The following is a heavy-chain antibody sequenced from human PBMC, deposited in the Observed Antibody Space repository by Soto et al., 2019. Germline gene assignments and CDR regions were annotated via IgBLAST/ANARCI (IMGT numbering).Heavy chain of an antibody. V-gene: IGHV3-23*05. D-gene: IGHD1-1*01. J-gene: IGHJ4*02. CDR1: GFSFSGFS. Sequence: GGSLRLSCAASGFSFSGFSMNWFRQAPGKGLEWVSFIDLTGSPTYYSDSVKGRFTVSKDISKKTVYLQMNSLRVEDTAIYYCAKERVSDGIYSSDYWGRGLLVTVSS. CDR2: IDLTGSPT. CDR3: AKERVSDGIYSSDY.